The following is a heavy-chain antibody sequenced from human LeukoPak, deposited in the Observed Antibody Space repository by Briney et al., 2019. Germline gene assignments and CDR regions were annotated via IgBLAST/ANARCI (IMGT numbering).Heavy chain of an antibody. D-gene: IGHD3/OR15-3a*01. CDR2: INHSGST. Sequence: SETLSLTCAVYGGSFSGYYWSWIRQPPGKGLEWIGEINHSGSTNYNPSLKSRVTISVDTSKNQFSLKLSSVTAADTAVYYCASQGLVIISAFDIWGQGTMVTVSS. V-gene: IGHV4-34*01. CDR1: GGSFSGYY. J-gene: IGHJ3*02. CDR3: ASQGLVIISAFDI.